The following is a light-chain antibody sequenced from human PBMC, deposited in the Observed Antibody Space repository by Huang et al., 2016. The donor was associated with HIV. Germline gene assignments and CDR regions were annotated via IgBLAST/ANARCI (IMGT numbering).Light chain of an antibody. CDR3: QHYANWPPRT. CDR1: QGLGSS. V-gene: IGKV3-15*01. Sequence: EIVMTQSPATLSVSAGEKATLSCRASQGLGSSLAWYQQKPGQPPRRLIYDASTRATGVPARFSGSGSGTEFTLTISSLQSEDSAFYYFQHYANWPPRTFGQGTKVEIK. CDR2: DAS. J-gene: IGKJ1*01.